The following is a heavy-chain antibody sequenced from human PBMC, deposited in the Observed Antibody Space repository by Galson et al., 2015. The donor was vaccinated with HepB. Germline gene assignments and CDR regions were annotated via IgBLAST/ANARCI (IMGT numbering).Heavy chain of an antibody. Sequence: SVKVSCKASGGTFSSYAISWVRQAPGQGLEWMGGIIPIFGTANYAQKFQGRVTITADESTSTAYMELSSLRSEDTAVYYCARDRGDYDSSGYVDYWGQGTLVTVSS. CDR3: ARDRGDYDSSGYVDY. D-gene: IGHD3-22*01. CDR2: IIPIFGTA. CDR1: GGTFSSYA. J-gene: IGHJ4*02. V-gene: IGHV1-69*13.